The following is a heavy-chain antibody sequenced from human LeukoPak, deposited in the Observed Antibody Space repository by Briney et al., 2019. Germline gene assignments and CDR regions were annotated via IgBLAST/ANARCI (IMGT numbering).Heavy chain of an antibody. D-gene: IGHD6-6*01. Sequence: GASVKVSCKASGYTFTGYYMHWVRQAPGQGLEWMGWINPNSGGTNYAQKFQGRVTMTRDTSISTAYMELSRLRSDDTAVYYCARYPDSSSSGLGFDYWGQGTLVTVSS. CDR1: GYTFTGYY. CDR2: INPNSGGT. CDR3: ARYPDSSSSGLGFDY. J-gene: IGHJ4*02. V-gene: IGHV1-2*02.